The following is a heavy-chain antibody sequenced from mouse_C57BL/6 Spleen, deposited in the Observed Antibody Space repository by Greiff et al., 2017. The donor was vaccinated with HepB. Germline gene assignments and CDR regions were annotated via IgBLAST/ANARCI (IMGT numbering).Heavy chain of an antibody. J-gene: IGHJ3*01. V-gene: IGHV5-4*01. D-gene: IGHD2-1*01. CDR1: GFTFSSYA. CDR2: ISDGGSYT. CDR3: ARDTDGNYPAWFAY. Sequence: EVNVVESGGGLVKPGGSLKLSCAASGFTFSSYAMSWVRQTPEKRLEWVATISDGGSYTYYPENVKGRFTISRDNAKNNLYLQMSHLKSEDTAMYYCARDTDGNYPAWFAYWGQGTLVTVSA.